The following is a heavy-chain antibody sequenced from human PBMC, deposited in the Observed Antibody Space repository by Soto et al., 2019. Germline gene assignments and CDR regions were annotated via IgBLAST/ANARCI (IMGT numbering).Heavy chain of an antibody. Sequence: EVQLVESGGGLVKPGGSLRLSCAASGFTFSSYSMNWVRQAPGKGLEWVSSISSSSSYIYYADSVKGRFTISRDNAKNSLYLQMNSLRAEDTAVYYCARDLNRSIDYGDYDFSWGQGTLVTVSS. CDR1: GFTFSSYS. CDR3: ARDLNRSIDYGDYDFS. CDR2: ISSSSSYI. V-gene: IGHV3-21*01. D-gene: IGHD4-17*01. J-gene: IGHJ4*02.